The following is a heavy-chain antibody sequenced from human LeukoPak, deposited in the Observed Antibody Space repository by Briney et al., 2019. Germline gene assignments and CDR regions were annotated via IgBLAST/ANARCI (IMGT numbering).Heavy chain of an antibody. CDR1: GFTFSTYS. CDR3: AKYPASGGYFDY. D-gene: IGHD6-13*01. Sequence: GGSLRLSCAASGFTFSTYSMSWVRQAPGKGLEWVSGISGSGGNTYYADSVKGLFTISGDNSKNTLYLQMNSLRAEDTAIFYCAKYPASGGYFDYWGQGTPVTVSS. CDR2: ISGSGGNT. V-gene: IGHV3-23*01. J-gene: IGHJ4*02.